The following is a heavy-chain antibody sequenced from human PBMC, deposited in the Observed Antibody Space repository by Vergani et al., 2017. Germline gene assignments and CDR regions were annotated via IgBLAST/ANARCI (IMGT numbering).Heavy chain of an antibody. CDR1: GYSLSRGFY. CDR2: MFHTGEA. V-gene: IGHV4-38-2*02. J-gene: IGHJ5*01. D-gene: IGHD3-10*01. CDR3: GVIMVRSPRPDNWFDS. Sequence: QIQLQESGPGLVKPSETLSLICSVSGYSLSRGFYWAWIRQTPEKGLEWIGGMFHTGEASNSPSLQSRVAFSMDTSKNQFSLQLTSVTAADTAVYFCGVIMVRSPRPDNWFDSWGRGTLVTVSS.